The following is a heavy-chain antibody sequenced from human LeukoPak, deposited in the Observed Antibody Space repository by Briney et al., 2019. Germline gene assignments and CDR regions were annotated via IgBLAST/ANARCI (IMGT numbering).Heavy chain of an antibody. Sequence: PSETLSLTCAVSGGSFSSYYWTWLRQPPGKGLEWLGEMNHDVGTNYSPSFKSRLTMSIDTTKRHFILKLTSLTAADTAVYYCARHRDSSGYYDDAFDIWGQGTMVTVSS. CDR1: GGSFSSYY. CDR3: ARHRDSSGYYDDAFDI. V-gene: IGHV4-34*01. CDR2: MNHDVGT. D-gene: IGHD3-22*01. J-gene: IGHJ3*02.